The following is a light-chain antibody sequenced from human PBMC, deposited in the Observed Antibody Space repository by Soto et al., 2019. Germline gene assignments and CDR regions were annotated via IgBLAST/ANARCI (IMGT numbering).Light chain of an antibody. CDR1: QSVSSY. CDR3: QHRKSWPLT. J-gene: IGKJ4*01. CDR2: DAS. Sequence: EIVSTQSPATLSLSPGERATLSCRASQSVSSYLAWYQQEPGQAPRLLIYDASNRATGIPARFSGSGSGTDFSLTISSLEPEDFAVYYCQHRKSWPLTFGGGTKVEIK. V-gene: IGKV3-11*01.